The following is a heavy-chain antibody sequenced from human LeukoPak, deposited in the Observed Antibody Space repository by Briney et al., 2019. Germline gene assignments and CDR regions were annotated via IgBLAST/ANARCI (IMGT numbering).Heavy chain of an antibody. V-gene: IGHV4-34*01. D-gene: IGHD5-18*01. CDR2: INHSGST. CDR3: ARHRRGYSYGYANYYYYMDV. Sequence: SETLSLTCAVYGGSSSGYYWSWIRQPPGKGLEWIGEINHSGSTNYNPSLKSRVTISVDTSKNQFSLKLSSVTAADTAVYYCARHRRGYSYGYANYYYYMDVWGKGTTVTISS. CDR1: GGSSSGYY. J-gene: IGHJ6*03.